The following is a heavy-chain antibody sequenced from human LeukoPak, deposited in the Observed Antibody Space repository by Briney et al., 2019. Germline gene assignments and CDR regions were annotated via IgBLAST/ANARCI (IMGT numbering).Heavy chain of an antibody. CDR1: GFTVSSNY. V-gene: IGHV3-53*01. CDR3: AKAGIAVAGYFDY. D-gene: IGHD6-19*01. J-gene: IGHJ4*02. CDR2: IYSGGST. Sequence: GGSLRLSCAASGFTVSSNYMSWVRQAPGKGLEWVSVIYSGGSTYYADSVKGRFTISRDNSKNTLYLQMNSLRAEDTAVYYCAKAGIAVAGYFDYWGQGTLVTVSS.